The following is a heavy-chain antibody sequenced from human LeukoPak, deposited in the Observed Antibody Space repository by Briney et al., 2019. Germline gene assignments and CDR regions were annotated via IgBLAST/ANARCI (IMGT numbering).Heavy chain of an antibody. CDR3: ARWTLVRGDDYYYMDV. D-gene: IGHD3-10*01. J-gene: IGHJ6*03. Sequence: GWIRQPPGKALEWLALIYWNDYKRYSPSLKSRLTITKDTSKNQVVLTMTNMDPVDTATYYCARWTLVRGDDYYYMDVWGKGTTVTISS. CDR2: IYWNDYK. V-gene: IGHV2-5*01.